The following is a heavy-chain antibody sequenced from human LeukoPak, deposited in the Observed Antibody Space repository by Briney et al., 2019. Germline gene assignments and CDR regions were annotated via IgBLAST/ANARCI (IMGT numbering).Heavy chain of an antibody. D-gene: IGHD6-6*01. Sequence: PGGSLRLSCAASGFTFSSYSMNWVRQAPGKGLEWVSYISSSSSSIYYADSVKGRFTISRDNAKNSLYLQMNSLRDEDTAVYYCATSKGSSSSSFDYWGQGTLVTVSS. V-gene: IGHV3-48*02. CDR1: GFTFSSYS. CDR2: ISSSSSSI. CDR3: ATSKGSSSSSFDY. J-gene: IGHJ4*02.